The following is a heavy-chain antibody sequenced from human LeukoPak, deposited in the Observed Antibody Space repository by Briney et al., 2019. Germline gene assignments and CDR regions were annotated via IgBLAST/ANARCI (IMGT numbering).Heavy chain of an antibody. V-gene: IGHV3-74*01. Sequence: GGSLRLSCAASGFTFSSYWMHWVRQAPGKGLVWVSRINSDGSSTSYADSVKGRFTISRDNAKNTLYLQMNSLRAEDTAVYYCAREGYFDWYVSGMDVWGQGTTVTVSS. J-gene: IGHJ6*02. CDR3: AREGYFDWYVSGMDV. D-gene: IGHD3-9*01. CDR1: GFTFSSYW. CDR2: INSDGSST.